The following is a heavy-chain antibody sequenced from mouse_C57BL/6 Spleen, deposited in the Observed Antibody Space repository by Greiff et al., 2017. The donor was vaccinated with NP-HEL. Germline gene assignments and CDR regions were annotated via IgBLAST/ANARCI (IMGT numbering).Heavy chain of an antibody. D-gene: IGHD1-1*01. CDR3: ARRVTTVDRAMDY. Sequence: VQLKESGPELVKPGASVKIPCKASGYTFTDYNMDWVKQSHGKSLEWIGDINPNNGGTIYNQKFKGKATLTVDKSSSTAYMELRSLTSEDTAVYYCARRVTTVDRAMDYWGQGTSVTVSS. CDR2: INPNNGGT. V-gene: IGHV1-18*01. CDR1: GYTFTDYN. J-gene: IGHJ4*01.